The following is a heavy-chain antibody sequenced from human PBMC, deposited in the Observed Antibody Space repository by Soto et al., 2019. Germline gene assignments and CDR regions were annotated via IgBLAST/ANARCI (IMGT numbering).Heavy chain of an antibody. CDR1: GFTFSSYS. J-gene: IGHJ4*02. Sequence: PGGSLSLSCSASGFTFSSYSMNWVRQAPGKELEWLSYISGSGNTMYYADSVKGRFTIARDNAQKSLYLQLNNLRDDDTAMYYCARDPKSGNQKLYFDYWGQGTLVTVSS. V-gene: IGHV3-48*02. CDR2: ISGSGNTM. CDR3: ARDPKSGNQKLYFDY. D-gene: IGHD4-4*01.